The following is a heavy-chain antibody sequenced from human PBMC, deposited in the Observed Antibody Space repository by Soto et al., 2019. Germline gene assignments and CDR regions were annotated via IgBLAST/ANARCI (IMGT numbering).Heavy chain of an antibody. CDR1: GFTFTSYR. CDR3: ARGYGRSSSWFDP. V-gene: IGHV1-46*01. Sequence: QVQVVQSGPAVKTPGASVKVSCKASGFTFTSYRIHWVRQAPGQGLEWMGMINPSGPTTIYVEKFPGRVTMTRETPTSTVYMEFSSLRSEETAIYYCARGYGRSSSWFDPWGQGTLVTVSS. D-gene: IGHD3-16*01. CDR2: INPSGPTT. J-gene: IGHJ5*02.